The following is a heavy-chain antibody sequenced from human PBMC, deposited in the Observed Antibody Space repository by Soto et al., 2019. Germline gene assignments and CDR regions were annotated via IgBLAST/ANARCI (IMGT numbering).Heavy chain of an antibody. V-gene: IGHV3-48*03. CDR1: GFSFSNYE. CDR3: SRGRYRNYVFPEYAMDV. D-gene: IGHD4-4*01. CDR2: ISGSGETI. Sequence: PGGSLRLSCAASGFSFSNYEVNWVRQAPGKGLEWISYISGSGETIYYADSVQGRFTISRDNFRNSLDLQMNSLRVEDTAVYYCSRGRYRNYVFPEYAMDVWGQGTTVTVSS. J-gene: IGHJ6*02.